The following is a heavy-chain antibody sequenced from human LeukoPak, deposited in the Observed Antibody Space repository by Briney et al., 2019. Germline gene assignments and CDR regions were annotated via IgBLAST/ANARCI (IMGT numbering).Heavy chain of an antibody. Sequence: GGSLRLSCAASGFTVSSNFMSWVRQAPGKGLEWVSVIYSGGSTYYADSVKGRFSVSRDNSKNTLYLQMNSLRAEDTAIYYCAKVRYGDFLALDYWGQGTRVTVSS. CDR3: AKVRYGDFLALDY. D-gene: IGHD4-17*01. V-gene: IGHV3-53*01. CDR1: GFTVSSNF. J-gene: IGHJ4*02. CDR2: IYSGGST.